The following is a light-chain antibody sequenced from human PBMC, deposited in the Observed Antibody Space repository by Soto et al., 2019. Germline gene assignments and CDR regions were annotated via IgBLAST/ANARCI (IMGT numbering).Light chain of an antibody. V-gene: IGKV1-39*01. CDR3: QQSHSTPRT. CDR2: GAS. Sequence: DIQMTQSPSSLSASVGDRVTITCRASQSISSYLNRYQQKPVKAPKLMIYGASSLQSGVQSRFSGRGSGTDFTLTISSLQPEDFATYYCQQSHSTPRTFGQGTKLEIK. J-gene: IGKJ2*02. CDR1: QSISSY.